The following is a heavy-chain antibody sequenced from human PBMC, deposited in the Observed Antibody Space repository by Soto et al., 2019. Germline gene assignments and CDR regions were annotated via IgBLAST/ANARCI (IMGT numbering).Heavy chain of an antibody. CDR2: IYYSGST. D-gene: IGHD3-9*01. Sequence: SETLSLTCTVSGGSISSYYWSWIRQPPGKGLEWIGYIYYSGSTNYNPSLKSRVTISVETSKNQFSLKLSSVTAADTAVYYCAREGPNYDILTGYYRTYYYYYMDVWGKGTTVTVSS. J-gene: IGHJ6*03. CDR1: GGSISSYY. CDR3: AREGPNYDILTGYYRTYYYYYMDV. V-gene: IGHV4-59*01.